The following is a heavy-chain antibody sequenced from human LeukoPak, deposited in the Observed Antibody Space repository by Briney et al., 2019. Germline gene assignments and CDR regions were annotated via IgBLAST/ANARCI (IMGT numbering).Heavy chain of an antibody. Sequence: ASVKVSCKVSGYTLTELSMHWVRQAPGKGLEWMGGFDPEDGETIYAQKFQGRVTMTEDTSTDTAYMELSSLRSEDTAVYYCARGFIAVAASSFDYWGQGTLVTVSS. D-gene: IGHD6-19*01. J-gene: IGHJ4*02. CDR2: FDPEDGET. CDR3: ARGFIAVAASSFDY. V-gene: IGHV1-24*01. CDR1: GYTLTELS.